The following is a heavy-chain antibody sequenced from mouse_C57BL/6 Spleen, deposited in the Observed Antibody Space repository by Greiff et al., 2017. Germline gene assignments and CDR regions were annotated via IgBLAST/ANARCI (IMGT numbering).Heavy chain of an antibody. CDR3: ARVDYGEAMDY. D-gene: IGHD2-4*01. V-gene: IGHV1-59*01. CDR1: GYTFTSYW. Sequence: QVQLQQPGAELVRPGTSVKLSCKASGYTFTSYWMHWVKQRPGQGLEWIGVIDPSDSYTNYNQKFKGKATLTVETSSSTAYMQLSSLTSEDSAVYYCARVDYGEAMDYWGQGTSVTVSS. J-gene: IGHJ4*01. CDR2: IDPSDSYT.